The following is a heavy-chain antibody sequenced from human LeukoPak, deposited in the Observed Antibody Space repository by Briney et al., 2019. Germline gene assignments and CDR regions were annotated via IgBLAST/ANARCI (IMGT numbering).Heavy chain of an antibody. V-gene: IGHV1-69*06. D-gene: IGHD3-22*01. CDR1: GGTFSSYA. Sequence: SVKVSCKASGGTFSSYAISWVRQAPGQGLEWMGGIIPIFGTANYAQKFQGRVTMTADTSTNTAYMELRSLRSDDTAVYYCARGHPGYYDNSGYLPLDYWGQGTLVTASS. CDR2: IIPIFGTA. CDR3: ARGHPGYYDNSGYLPLDY. J-gene: IGHJ4*02.